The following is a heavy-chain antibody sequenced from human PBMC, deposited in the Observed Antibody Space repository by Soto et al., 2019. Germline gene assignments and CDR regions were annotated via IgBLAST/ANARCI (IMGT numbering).Heavy chain of an antibody. Sequence: GESLKISCKGSGYSFTSYWIGWVRQMPGKGLEWMGIIYPGDSDTRYSPSFQGQVTISADKSISTAYLQWNSLKASDTAMYYCTRQDFSDSSGWWDYYYGMDVWGQGTTVTVSS. CDR1: GYSFTSYW. CDR2: IYPGDSDT. J-gene: IGHJ6*02. V-gene: IGHV5-51*01. CDR3: TRQDFSDSSGWWDYYYGMDV. D-gene: IGHD6-19*01.